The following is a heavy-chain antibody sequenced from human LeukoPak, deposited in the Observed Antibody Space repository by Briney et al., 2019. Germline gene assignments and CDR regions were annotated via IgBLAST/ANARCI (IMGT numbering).Heavy chain of an antibody. CDR2: IHPSGGNS. CDR3: ARDCSSTTCQGPVLDF. D-gene: IGHD2/OR15-2a*01. V-gene: IGHV1-46*01. Sequence: ASVKISCKASGYTFTSHYVHWVRQAPGQGLEWMGIIHPSGGNSRNTQNFQGRVTMTRDTSTSTVYLGLSSLRSEDTAVYYCARDCSSTTCQGPVLDFWGQGTLVTVSS. J-gene: IGHJ4*02. CDR1: GYTFTSHY.